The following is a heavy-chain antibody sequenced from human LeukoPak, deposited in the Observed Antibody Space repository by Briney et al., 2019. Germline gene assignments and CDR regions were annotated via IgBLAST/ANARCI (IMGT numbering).Heavy chain of an antibody. J-gene: IGHJ3*02. CDR3: AKDQEGYSYGYCALDI. D-gene: IGHD5-18*01. CDR1: GFTFSSYA. V-gene: IGHV3-23*01. CDR2: ISGSGGST. Sequence: GGSLRLSCAASGFTFSSYAMSWVRQAPGKGLEWVSAISGSGGSTYYADSVKGRFTISRDNSKNTLYLQMNSLRAEDTAVYYCAKDQEGYSYGYCALDIWGQGTMVTVSS.